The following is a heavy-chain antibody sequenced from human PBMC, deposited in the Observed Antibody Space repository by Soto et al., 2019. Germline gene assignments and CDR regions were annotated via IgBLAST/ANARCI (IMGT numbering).Heavy chain of an antibody. D-gene: IGHD4-4*01. Sequence: SVKVSCKASGGTFSSYAISWVRQAPGQGLEWMGGIIPIFGTVNYAQKFQGRVTITADESTSTAYMELSSLISVVTAVYYCARATSTGELDYWGQGTLVTVSS. V-gene: IGHV1-69*13. CDR2: IIPIFGTV. CDR1: GGTFSSYA. J-gene: IGHJ4*02. CDR3: ARATSTGELDY.